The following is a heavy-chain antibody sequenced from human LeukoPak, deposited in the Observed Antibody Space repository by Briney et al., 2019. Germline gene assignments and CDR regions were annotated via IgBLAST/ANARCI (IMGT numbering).Heavy chain of an antibody. V-gene: IGHV1-2*02. D-gene: IGHD2-2*01. CDR1: GYTFTGYY. Sequence: ASVKVSCKASGYTFTGYYMHWVRQAPGQGLEWMGWINPNSGGTNYAQKFQGRVTMTRDTSISTAYMELSRLRSDDTAVYYCARGIVVVPAAIVYWGQGILVTVSS. J-gene: IGHJ4*02. CDR2: INPNSGGT. CDR3: ARGIVVVPAAIVY.